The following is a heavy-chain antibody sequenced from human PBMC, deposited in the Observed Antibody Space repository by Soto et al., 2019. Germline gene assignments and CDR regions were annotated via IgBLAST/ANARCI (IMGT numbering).Heavy chain of an antibody. D-gene: IGHD6-19*01. CDR3: ATSPATIGWYGNPYYFDY. CDR1: GYTFTDSY. J-gene: IGHJ4*02. Sequence: ASVKVSCKASGYTFTDSYMHWVLQAPGQGLEWMGIINPSGGSTSYAQKFRGRVTMTRDTSTSTVYMELSSLRSEDTAVFYCATSPATIGWYGNPYYFDYWGQGTLVTVSS. V-gene: IGHV1-46*01. CDR2: INPSGGST.